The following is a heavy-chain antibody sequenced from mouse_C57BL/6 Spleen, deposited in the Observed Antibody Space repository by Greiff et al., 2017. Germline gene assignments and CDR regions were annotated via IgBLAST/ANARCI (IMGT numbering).Heavy chain of an antibody. V-gene: IGHV1-72*01. CDR3: ARDDGYYFGY. J-gene: IGHJ2*01. D-gene: IGHD2-3*01. CDR1: GYTFTSYW. Sequence: QVQLQQPGAELVKPGASVKLSCKASGYTFTSYWMHWVKQRPGRGLEWIGRIDPNGGGTKYNEKFKSKATLTVDKPSSTAYMPLSSLTSEDSAVYYIARDDGYYFGYWGQGTTLTVSS. CDR2: IDPNGGGT.